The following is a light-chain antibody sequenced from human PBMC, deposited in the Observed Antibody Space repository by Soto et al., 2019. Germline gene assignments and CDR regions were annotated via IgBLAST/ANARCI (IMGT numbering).Light chain of an antibody. J-gene: IGKJ2*01. CDR1: TSISNS. CDR2: GAS. CDR3: QQYNNWPPRT. V-gene: IGKV3-15*01. Sequence: EIVMTQSPDSLSVSPGETATLDCMASTSISNSLAWYQQKPGQAPRLLIYGASTRATGIPARFSGSGAGTEFTRPISSLQSEDSALYYGQQYNNWPPRTFGQGTKLEIK.